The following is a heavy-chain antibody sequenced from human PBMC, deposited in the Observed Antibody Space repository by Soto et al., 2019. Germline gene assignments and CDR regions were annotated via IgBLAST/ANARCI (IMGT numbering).Heavy chain of an antibody. J-gene: IGHJ5*02. D-gene: IGHD2-21*01. Sequence: ASVKVSCKASGGTFSSYAISWVRQAPGQGLEWMGWISAYNGNTNYAQKLQGRVTMTTDTSTSTAYMELRSLRSDDTAVYYCARERPAYPNWFDPWGQGTLVTVSS. V-gene: IGHV1-18*01. CDR3: ARERPAYPNWFDP. CDR2: ISAYNGNT. CDR1: GGTFSSYA.